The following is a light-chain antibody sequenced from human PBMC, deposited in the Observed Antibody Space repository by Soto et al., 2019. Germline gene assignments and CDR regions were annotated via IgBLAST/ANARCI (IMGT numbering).Light chain of an antibody. V-gene: IGLV2-14*01. CDR2: EVS. J-gene: IGLJ3*02. CDR3: GAWDSSLSVRV. Sequence: QSALTQPASVSGSPGQSITISCTGTSSDVGRYNYVSWYQQHPGRAPKLIIYEVSNRPSGVSDRFSGSKSGTVASLTISGLQAADEADYYCGAWDSSLSVRVFGGGTKLTVL. CDR1: SSDVGRYNY.